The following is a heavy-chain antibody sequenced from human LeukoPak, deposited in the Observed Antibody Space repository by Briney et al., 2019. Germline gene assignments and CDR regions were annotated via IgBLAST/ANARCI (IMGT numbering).Heavy chain of an antibody. CDR3: ASKNRAAAGDFDY. Sequence: ASVKVSCKASGYTFAGYYMHWVRQAPGQGLEWMGWINPNSGGTNYAQKFQGRVTMTRDTSISTAYMELSRLRSDDTAVYYCASKNRAAAGDFDYWGQGTLVTVSS. CDR2: INPNSGGT. J-gene: IGHJ4*02. V-gene: IGHV1-2*02. CDR1: GYTFAGYY. D-gene: IGHD6-13*01.